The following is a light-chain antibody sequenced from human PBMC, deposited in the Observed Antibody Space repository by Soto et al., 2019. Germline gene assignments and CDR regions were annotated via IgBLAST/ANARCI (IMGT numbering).Light chain of an antibody. CDR1: QSISSW. V-gene: IGKV1-5*03. CDR2: KAS. Sequence: DIQMTQSPSTLSASVGDRVTITCRASQSISSWLAWYQQKPGKAPKLLIYKASSLESGVRSRFSGSGSGTEFSLTISSLQPDDFATYYGQQYNSYPRTFGQGTKVEIK. J-gene: IGKJ1*01. CDR3: QQYNSYPRT.